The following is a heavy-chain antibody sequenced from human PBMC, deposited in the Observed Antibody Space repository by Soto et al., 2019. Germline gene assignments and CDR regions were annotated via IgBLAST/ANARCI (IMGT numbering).Heavy chain of an antibody. Sequence: EVQLVESGGGLVQPGGSLRLSCAASGFTFSSYAMHWVRQAPGKGLEYVSAISSNGGSTYYAHSVKGRFTISRDNSKNTLYLQMGSLRAEDMAVYYCARVSSGSGSYQWDAVDIWGQGTMVTVSS. V-gene: IGHV3-64*01. CDR3: ARVSSGSGSYQWDAVDI. CDR1: GFTFSSYA. D-gene: IGHD3-10*01. CDR2: ISSNGGST. J-gene: IGHJ3*02.